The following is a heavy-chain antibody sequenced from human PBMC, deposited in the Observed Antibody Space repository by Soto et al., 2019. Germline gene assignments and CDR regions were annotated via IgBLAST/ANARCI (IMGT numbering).Heavy chain of an antibody. CDR1: GYSFAGYW. Sequence: GESLKISCKGSGYSFAGYWITWVRQKPGKGLEWMGRIDPSDSQTYYSPSFRGHVTISVTKSIATVFLQWSSLRASDTAMYYCARQIYDSDTGPNFQYYFDSWGQGTPVTAPQ. V-gene: IGHV5-10-1*01. CDR2: IDPSDSQT. J-gene: IGHJ4*02. CDR3: ARQIYDSDTGPNFQYYFDS. D-gene: IGHD3-22*01.